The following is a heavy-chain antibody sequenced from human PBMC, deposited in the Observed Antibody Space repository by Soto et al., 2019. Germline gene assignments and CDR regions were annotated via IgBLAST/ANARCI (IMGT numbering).Heavy chain of an antibody. J-gene: IGHJ5*02. V-gene: IGHV5-51*01. Sequence: GESLKISCTGFGYAFTSYWIAWVRQMPGKGLEWMGIIYPGDSDTRYSPSFQGQVTISVDKSISTAYLQWSTLKASDTAMYYCARGYCTTTICDPWFDPWGQGALVTVSS. CDR1: GYAFTSYW. D-gene: IGHD2-2*01. CDR3: ARGYCTTTICDPWFDP. CDR2: IYPGDSDT.